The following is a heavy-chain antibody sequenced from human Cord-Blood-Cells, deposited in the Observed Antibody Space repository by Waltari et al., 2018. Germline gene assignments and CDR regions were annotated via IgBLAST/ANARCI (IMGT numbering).Heavy chain of an antibody. CDR2: ISYDGSNK. CDR3: ARCIAAAGTGYFQH. Sequence: QVQLVESGGGVVQPGRSLRLSCAASGFTFSSYAMHWVRQAPGKGLEWVAVISYDGSNKYYADSVKGRITISRDNSKNTLYLQMNSLRAEDTAVYYCARCIAAAGTGYFQHWGQGTLVTVSS. CDR1: GFTFSSYA. V-gene: IGHV3-30*04. D-gene: IGHD6-13*01. J-gene: IGHJ1*01.